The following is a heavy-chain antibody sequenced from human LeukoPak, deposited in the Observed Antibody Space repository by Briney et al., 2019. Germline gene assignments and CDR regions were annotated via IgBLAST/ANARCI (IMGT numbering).Heavy chain of an antibody. CDR1: GFTFSDYY. V-gene: IGHV3-23*01. J-gene: IGHJ4*02. D-gene: IGHD1-26*01. CDR3: AKSRGSYYDGNFDY. Sequence: PGGSLRLSCAASGFTFSDYYMSWIRQAPGKGLEWVSAISGSGGSTYYADSVKGRFTISRDNSKNTLYLQMNSLRAEDTAVYYCAKSRGSYYDGNFDYWGQGTLVTVSS. CDR2: ISGSGGST.